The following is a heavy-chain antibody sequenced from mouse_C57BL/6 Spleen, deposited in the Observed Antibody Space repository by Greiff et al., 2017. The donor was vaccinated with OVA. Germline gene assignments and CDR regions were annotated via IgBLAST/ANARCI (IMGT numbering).Heavy chain of an antibody. CDR1: GYAFTNYL. J-gene: IGHJ4*01. CDR3: ARSGGAHAMDY. Sequence: VQLQQSGAELVRPGTSVKVSCKASGYAFTNYLIEWVKQRPGQGLEWIGVINPGSGGTNYNEKFKGKATLTADKSSCTAYMQLSSLTSEDSAVYFCARSGGAHAMDYWGQGTSVTVSS. V-gene: IGHV1-54*01. D-gene: IGHD3-2*02. CDR2: INPGSGGT.